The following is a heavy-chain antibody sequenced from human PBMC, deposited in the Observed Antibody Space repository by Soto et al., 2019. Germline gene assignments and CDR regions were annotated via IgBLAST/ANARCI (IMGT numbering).Heavy chain of an antibody. CDR3: ARSQQLVLVDWFDP. V-gene: IGHV4-31*03. CDR2: IYYSGST. J-gene: IGHJ5*02. CDR1: GGYISSGGYY. Sequence: SETLSLTCTVSGGYISSGGYYWSWIRQHPGKGLEWIGYIYYSGSTYYNPSLKSRVTISVDTSKNQFSLKLSSVTAADTAVYYCARSQQLVLVDWFDPWGQGTLVTVSS. D-gene: IGHD6-6*01.